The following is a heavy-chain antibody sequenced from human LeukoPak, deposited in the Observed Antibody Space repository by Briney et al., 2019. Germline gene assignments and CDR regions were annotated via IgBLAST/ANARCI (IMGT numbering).Heavy chain of an antibody. Sequence: ASVKVSCKASGYTFTGYYMHWVRQAPGQGLEWMGWINPNSGGTNYARKFQGRVTMTRDTSISTAYMELSRLRSDDTAVYYCARAFGYGAAAGTFGYWGQGTLVTVSS. V-gene: IGHV1-2*02. CDR1: GYTFTGYY. D-gene: IGHD6-13*01. J-gene: IGHJ4*02. CDR3: ARAFGYGAAAGTFGY. CDR2: INPNSGGT.